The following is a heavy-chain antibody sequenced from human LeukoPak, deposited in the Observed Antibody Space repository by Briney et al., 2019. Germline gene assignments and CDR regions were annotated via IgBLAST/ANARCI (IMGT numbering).Heavy chain of an antibody. CDR1: GFTVSRNF. CDR3: ARDGYGYNYMDV. D-gene: IGHD1-1*01. Sequence: QTGGSLRLSCAASGFTVSRNFMSWVRQAPGKELEWVSVIYSGGTTEYADSVKGRFIISRDNSKNTLYLQMNSLRAEDTAVYYCARDGYGYNYMDVWGKGTTVTVSS. V-gene: IGHV3-53*01. CDR2: IYSGGTT. J-gene: IGHJ6*03.